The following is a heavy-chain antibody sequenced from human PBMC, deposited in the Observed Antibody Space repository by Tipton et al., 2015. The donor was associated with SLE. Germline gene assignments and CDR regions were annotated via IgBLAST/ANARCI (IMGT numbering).Heavy chain of an antibody. CDR3: VRQLGYSDPFAFDY. V-gene: IGHV4-59*08. J-gene: IGHJ4*02. Sequence: LRLSCSVSDDSIRDYYFSWIRQPPGKELEWIGYISYSGSTVYNPSLESRVTISLDTSKNHLSLKLRSVTAADTVMYYCVRQLGYSDPFAFDYWGQGSLVTVSS. D-gene: IGHD4-17*01. CDR1: DDSIRDYY. CDR2: ISYSGST.